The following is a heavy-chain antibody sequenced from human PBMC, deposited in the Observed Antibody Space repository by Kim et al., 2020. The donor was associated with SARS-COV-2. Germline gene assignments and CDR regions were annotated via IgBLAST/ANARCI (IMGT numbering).Heavy chain of an antibody. Sequence: WSNEYAVSVKSRININPDTSKNQLSLQLNSVTSEDTAVYYCARATVGFDYWGQGTLVTVSS. D-gene: IGHD4-4*01. CDR3: ARATVGFDY. J-gene: IGHJ4*02. V-gene: IGHV6-1*01. CDR2: WSN.